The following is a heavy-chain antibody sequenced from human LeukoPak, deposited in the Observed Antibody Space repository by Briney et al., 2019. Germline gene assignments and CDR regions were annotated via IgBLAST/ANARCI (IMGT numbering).Heavy chain of an antibody. Sequence: SQTLSLTCTVSGGSISSGSYYWSWIRQPAGKGLEWIGRIYTSGSTNYNPPLKSRVTISVDTSKNQFSLKLSSVTAADTAVYYCARGGTAVAQDYFDYWGQGTLVTVSS. CDR1: GGSISSGSYY. J-gene: IGHJ4*02. CDR3: ARGGTAVAQDYFDY. V-gene: IGHV4-61*02. CDR2: IYTSGST. D-gene: IGHD6-13*01.